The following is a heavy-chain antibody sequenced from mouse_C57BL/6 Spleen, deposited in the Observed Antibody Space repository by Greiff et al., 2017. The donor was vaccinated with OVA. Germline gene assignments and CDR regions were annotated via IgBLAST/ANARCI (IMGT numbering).Heavy chain of an antibody. Sequence: DVQLQESGGDLVKPGGSLKLSCAASGFTFSSYGMSWVRQTPDKRLEWVATISSGGSYTYYPDSVKGRFTISRDNAKNTLYLQMSSLKSEDTAMYYCASSNGDFDYWGQGTTLTVSS. J-gene: IGHJ2*01. CDR2: ISSGGSYT. CDR3: ASSNGDFDY. V-gene: IGHV5-6*01. CDR1: GFTFSSYG.